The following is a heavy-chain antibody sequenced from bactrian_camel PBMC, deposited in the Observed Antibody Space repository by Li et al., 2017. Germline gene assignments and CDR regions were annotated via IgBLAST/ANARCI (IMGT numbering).Heavy chain of an antibody. J-gene: IGHJ4*01. CDR1: GDTIGRYC. D-gene: IGHD6*01. CDR3: PKVQYSGSWHPYNY. V-gene: IGHV3S55*01. Sequence: HVQLVESGGGSVQVGGSLTLSCVASGDTIGRYCMGWFRQIPDREREGVAGIESDGSTSYADSVKGRFTISRDNAKNTLYLQLNSLKTEDTATYYCPKVQYSGSWHPYNYWGQGTQVTVS. CDR2: IESDGST.